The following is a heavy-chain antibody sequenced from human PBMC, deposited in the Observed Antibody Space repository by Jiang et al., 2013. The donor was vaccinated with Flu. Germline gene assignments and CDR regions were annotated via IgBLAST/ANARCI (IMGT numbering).Heavy chain of an antibody. Sequence: QLLESGGGLVQPGGSLRLSCAASGFTFSNYAMNWVRQAPGKGLEWVSSVTDRGGTTYYADSVRGRFTISRDNSKNTLYLQMSGLRIDDTAVYYCAKRAVRNWYFDLWGRGTLVSVSS. CDR3: AKRAVRNWYFDL. V-gene: IGHV3-23*01. CDR1: GFTFSNYA. J-gene: IGHJ2*01. CDR2: VTDRGGTT. D-gene: IGHD6-19*01.